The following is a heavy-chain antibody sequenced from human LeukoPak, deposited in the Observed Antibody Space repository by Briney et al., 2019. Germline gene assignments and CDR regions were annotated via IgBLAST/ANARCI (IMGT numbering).Heavy chain of an antibody. CDR3: AKDDYGDLQIDY. CDR1: VFTFSSYC. V-gene: IGHV3-30*18. J-gene: IGHJ4*02. D-gene: IGHD4-17*01. CDR2: ISYDGSNK. Sequence: GGSLRLSCAASVFTFSSYCTHWVRQAPCKGLEWVAVISYDGSNKYYADSVKGRFTISRDNSKNTLYLQMNSLRAEDTAVYYCAKDDYGDLQIDYWGQGTLVTVSS.